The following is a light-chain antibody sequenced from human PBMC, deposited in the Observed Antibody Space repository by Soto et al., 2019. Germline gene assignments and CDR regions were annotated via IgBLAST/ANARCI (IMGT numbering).Light chain of an antibody. CDR2: KAS. CDR3: QQYENYWT. J-gene: IGKJ1*01. V-gene: IGKV1-5*03. CDR1: QTISSW. Sequence: DIQMTQSPSTLPASVGDRATITCRASQTISSWLAWYQQKPGKAPKLLIYKASTLKSGVPSRSSGSGSGTEFTLTISSLQPDDFATYYCQQYENYWTFGQGTKVDIK.